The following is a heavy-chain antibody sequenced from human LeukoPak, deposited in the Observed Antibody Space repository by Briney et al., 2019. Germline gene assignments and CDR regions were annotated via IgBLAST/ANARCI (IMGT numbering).Heavy chain of an antibody. D-gene: IGHD1-26*01. Sequence: PGGSLRLSCAASGFIFSSYGMHWVRQAPGKGLEWVAVIWYDGSNKYYADSVKGRFTISRDNSKNTLYLQMNSLRAEDTAVYYCARGPGFGGSYYFDYWGQGTLVTVSS. CDR3: ARGPGFGGSYYFDY. CDR2: IWYDGSNK. J-gene: IGHJ4*02. V-gene: IGHV3-33*01. CDR1: GFIFSSYG.